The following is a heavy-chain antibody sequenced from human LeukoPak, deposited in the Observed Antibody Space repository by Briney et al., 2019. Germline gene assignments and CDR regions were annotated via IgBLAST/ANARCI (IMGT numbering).Heavy chain of an antibody. Sequence: SETLSLTCTVSGGSISSYYWSWIRQPPGKGLEWIGYIYTSGNTNYNPSLKSRVTISVDTSKNQFSLKLSSVTAADTAVYYCARGMAPGYYYYYMDVWGKGTTVTVSS. V-gene: IGHV4-4*09. CDR2: IYTSGNT. D-gene: IGHD2-8*01. J-gene: IGHJ6*03. CDR3: ARGMAPGYYYYYMDV. CDR1: GGSISSYY.